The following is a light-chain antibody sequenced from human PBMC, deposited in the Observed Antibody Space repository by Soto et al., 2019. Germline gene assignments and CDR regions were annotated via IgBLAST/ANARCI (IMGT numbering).Light chain of an antibody. Sequence: EIVMTQSPDTLSVSPGERATLSCRASESVRSNLAWYQQKPGQAPRLLIYGVSTRATGIPARFSGSGSETEFTPTISNLQSEDFAFYYCQQYVNWPPWTFGQGTKVQIK. V-gene: IGKV3-15*01. CDR1: ESVRSN. CDR2: GVS. J-gene: IGKJ1*01. CDR3: QQYVNWPPWT.